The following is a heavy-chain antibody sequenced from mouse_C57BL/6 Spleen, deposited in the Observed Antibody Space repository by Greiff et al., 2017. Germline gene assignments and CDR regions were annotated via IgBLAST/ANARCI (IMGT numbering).Heavy chain of an antibody. D-gene: IGHD2-4*01. CDR3: ARGGRYDYDGEDY. J-gene: IGHJ2*01. Sequence: VQLQQSGPELVKPGASVKISCKASGYTFTDYYMNWVKQSHGKSLEWIGDINPNNGGTSYNQKFKGKATLTVDKSSSTAYMELRSLTSEDSAVYYCARGGRYDYDGEDYWGQGTTLTVSS. CDR1: GYTFTDYY. V-gene: IGHV1-26*01. CDR2: INPNNGGT.